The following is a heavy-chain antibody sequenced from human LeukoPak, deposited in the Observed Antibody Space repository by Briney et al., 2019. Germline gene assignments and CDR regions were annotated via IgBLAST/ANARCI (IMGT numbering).Heavy chain of an antibody. Sequence: GGSLRLSCAASGFTFSSHWMTWVRQAPGKGLEWVANINQDGSERYYVDSVKGRFTISRDNAKNSLYLQMNSLGAEDTAVYYCARDSEYSSSFAFDIWGQGTMVTVSS. CDR3: ARDSEYSSSFAFDI. CDR2: INQDGSER. CDR1: GFTFSSHW. J-gene: IGHJ3*02. V-gene: IGHV3-7*01. D-gene: IGHD6-13*01.